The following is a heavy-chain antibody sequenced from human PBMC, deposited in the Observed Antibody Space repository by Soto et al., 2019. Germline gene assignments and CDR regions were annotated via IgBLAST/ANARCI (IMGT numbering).Heavy chain of an antibody. CDR1: GFTFSSYA. Sequence: QVQLVESGGGVVQPGRSLRLSCAASGFTFSSYAMHWVRQAPGKGLEWVAVISYDGSNKYYADSVKGRFTISRDNSKNTLYLQMNSLRAEDTAVYYCARVGVQLERLVHYYGMDVWGQGTTVTVSS. V-gene: IGHV3-30-3*01. J-gene: IGHJ6*02. CDR2: ISYDGSNK. D-gene: IGHD1-1*01. CDR3: ARVGVQLERLVHYYGMDV.